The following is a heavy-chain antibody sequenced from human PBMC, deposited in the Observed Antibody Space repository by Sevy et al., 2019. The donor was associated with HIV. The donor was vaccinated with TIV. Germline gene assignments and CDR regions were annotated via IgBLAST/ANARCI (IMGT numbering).Heavy chain of an antibody. CDR1: GFTFSSSG. CDR2: IGHYANNQ. Sequence: GGSLRLSCAASGFTFSSSGMHWLRQAPGNGLEWVTFIGHYANNQQYAHSVKGRFAISRDNSKNTIYLQMHSLRVEDTAVYYCTKDLWYCMDVWGKGTTVTVSS. J-gene: IGHJ6*03. V-gene: IGHV3-30*02. D-gene: IGHD3-10*01. CDR3: TKDLWYCMDV.